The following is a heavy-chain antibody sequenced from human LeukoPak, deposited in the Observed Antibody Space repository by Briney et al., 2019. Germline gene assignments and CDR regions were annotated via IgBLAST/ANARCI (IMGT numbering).Heavy chain of an antibody. Sequence: PGGSLRLSCAASGFTFNSYWMVWFRQAAGKGLEWVSVIYSGGSTYYADSVKGRFTISRDNSKNTLYLQMNSLRAEDTAVYYCARVARGNWFDPWGQGTLVTVSS. D-gene: IGHD1-26*01. V-gene: IGHV3-53*01. J-gene: IGHJ5*02. CDR2: IYSGGST. CDR3: ARVARGNWFDP. CDR1: GFTFNSYW.